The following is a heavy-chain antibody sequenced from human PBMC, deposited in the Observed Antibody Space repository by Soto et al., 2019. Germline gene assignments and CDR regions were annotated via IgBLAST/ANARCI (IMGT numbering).Heavy chain of an antibody. CDR1: GYTFTSYA. CDR3: VRYRYGFWSGSNYYYYYYMDV. J-gene: IGHJ6*03. CDR2: INAGNGNT. V-gene: IGHV1-3*01. D-gene: IGHD3-3*01. Sequence: ASVKVSCKASGYTFTSYAMHWVRQAPGKRLKWKKWINAGNGNTKYSQKFQGRVTITRDTSASTAYMELRSLRSEDTAVYYCVRYRYGFWSGSNYYYYYYMDVWGKGTTGTVSS.